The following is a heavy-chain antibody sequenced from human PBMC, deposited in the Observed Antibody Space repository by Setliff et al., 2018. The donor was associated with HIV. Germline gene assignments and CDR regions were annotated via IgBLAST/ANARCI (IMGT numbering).Heavy chain of an antibody. D-gene: IGHD5-18*01. CDR1: GGSISSYF. CDR3: ATGGYSYGHDY. Sequence: SETLSLTCTVSGGSISSYFWSWIRQPAGKGLEWIGHIYTSGSTNYNPSLKSRVTISVDTSKNQFSLKLSSVTAADTAVYYCATGGYSYGHDYWGQGTLVTVSS. CDR2: IYTSGST. J-gene: IGHJ4*02. V-gene: IGHV4-4*07.